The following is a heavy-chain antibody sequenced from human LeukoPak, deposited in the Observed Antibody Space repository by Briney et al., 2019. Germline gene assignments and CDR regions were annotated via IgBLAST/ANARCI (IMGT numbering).Heavy chain of an antibody. CDR2: INPSGGST. J-gene: IGHJ5*02. CDR1: GGTFSSYA. V-gene: IGHV1-46*01. CDR3: ARRGSSSSSHNWFDP. Sequence: ASVKLSSKSSGGTFSSYAISWVRQAPGQGLEWMGIINPSGGSTSYAQKFQGRVNMTRDTSTSTVYMELSSLRSEDTAVYYCARRGSSSSSHNWFDPWGQGTLVTVSS. D-gene: IGHD6-6*01.